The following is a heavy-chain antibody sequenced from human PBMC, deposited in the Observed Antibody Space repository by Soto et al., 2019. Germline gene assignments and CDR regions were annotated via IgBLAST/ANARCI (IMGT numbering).Heavy chain of an antibody. V-gene: IGHV4-4*02. CDR3: ASFRGDPAYFDY. CDR2: IYHSGST. D-gene: IGHD3-16*01. Sequence: SETLSLTCAVSGGSISSSNWWSWVRQPPGKGLERIGEIYHSGSTNYNPSLKSRVTISVDKSKNQFSLKLSSVTAADTAVYYCASFRGDPAYFDYWGQGTLVTVSS. J-gene: IGHJ4*02. CDR1: GGSISSSNW.